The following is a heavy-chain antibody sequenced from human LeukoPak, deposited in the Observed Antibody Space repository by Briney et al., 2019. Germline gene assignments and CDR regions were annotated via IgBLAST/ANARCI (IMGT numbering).Heavy chain of an antibody. Sequence: GESLKISCKGFGYNFSNYWVGWVRQMPGKGLEWMGIIYPGDSDTRYSPSFQGQVNISVDKSISTAYLQWSSLKASDTAMYCARHDRPRWLPGGHWCQGTLVIVSS. J-gene: IGHJ4*02. D-gene: IGHD5-24*01. CDR3: ARHDRPRWLPGGH. CDR2: IYPGDSDT. CDR1: GYNFSNYW. V-gene: IGHV5-51*01.